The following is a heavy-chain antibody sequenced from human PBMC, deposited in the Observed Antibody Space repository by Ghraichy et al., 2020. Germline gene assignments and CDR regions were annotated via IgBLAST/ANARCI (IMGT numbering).Heavy chain of an antibody. CDR2: ISWNSGHI. Sequence: GGSLRLSCAASGFAFVDFAMHWVRQAPGKGLEWVSGISWNSGHIRYADSVKGRFTISRDNAGNSLYLQMNSLREEDTALYYCARVYMIRRPKKLLPAEYFHHWGQGTLVTVSS. D-gene: IGHD3-10*01. CDR1: GFAFVDFA. CDR3: ARVYMIRRPKKLLPAEYFHH. V-gene: IGHV3-9*01. J-gene: IGHJ1*01.